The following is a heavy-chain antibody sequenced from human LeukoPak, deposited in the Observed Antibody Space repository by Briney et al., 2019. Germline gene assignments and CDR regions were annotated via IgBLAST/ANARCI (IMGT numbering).Heavy chain of an antibody. J-gene: IGHJ6*03. D-gene: IGHD6-6*01. Sequence: PSETLSLTCTVSGRSISSYYWSWLRQPPGKGLEWIGYIYTSGSTNYNPSLKSRVTISVDTSKNQFSLKLSSVTAADTAVYYCARLYASIAADYYYMDVWGKGTTVTVSS. V-gene: IGHV4-4*09. CDR1: GRSISSYY. CDR2: IYTSGST. CDR3: ARLYASIAADYYYMDV.